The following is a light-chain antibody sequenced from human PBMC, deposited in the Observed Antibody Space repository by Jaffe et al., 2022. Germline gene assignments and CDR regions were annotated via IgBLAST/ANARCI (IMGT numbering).Light chain of an antibody. J-gene: IGKJ4*01. Sequence: DIQLTQSPSFLSASVGDRVTITCRASQGISSYLAWYQQKPGKAPKLLIYAASTLQSGVPSRFSGSGSGTEFTLTISSLQPEDFATYYCQQQGAFGGGTKVEIK. CDR3: QQQGA. CDR2: AAS. V-gene: IGKV1-9*01. CDR1: QGISSY.